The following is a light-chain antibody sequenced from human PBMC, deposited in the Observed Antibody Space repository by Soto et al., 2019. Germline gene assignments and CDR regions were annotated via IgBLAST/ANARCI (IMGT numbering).Light chain of an antibody. CDR2: AAS. CDR1: QSISSY. CDR3: QPSYSTLT. V-gene: IGKV1-39*01. J-gene: IGKJ3*01. Sequence: DIQMTQSPSSLSASVGDRVTITCRASQSISSYLNWYQQKPGKAPKLLIYAASSLQSGVPSRFSGSGYGKDFTLTISSLQPEVFENYYCQPSYSTLTFGPGTKVDIK.